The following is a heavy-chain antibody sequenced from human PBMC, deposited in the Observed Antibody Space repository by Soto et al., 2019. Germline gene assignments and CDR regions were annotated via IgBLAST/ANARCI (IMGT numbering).Heavy chain of an antibody. CDR2: IIPAFGTA. D-gene: IGHD2-2*01. J-gene: IGHJ4*01. CDR3: ARGLDQPPVGLYFDT. CDR1: GGTFNSYL. V-gene: IGHV1-69*06. Sequence: QVQLVQSGAEVKNPGSSVKVSCQTSGGTFNSYLIDWVRQAPGQGLEWMGGIIPAFGTAKYAQKFQGRVTITADKSTTTAYMELRTLTSDDTAVYYCARGLDQPPVGLYFDTWGHGTLVTVSS.